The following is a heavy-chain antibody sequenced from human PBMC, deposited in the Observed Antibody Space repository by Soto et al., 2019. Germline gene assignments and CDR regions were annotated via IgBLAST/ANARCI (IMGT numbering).Heavy chain of an antibody. CDR1: GFTFGDYA. CDR2: IRGKAYGGTT. J-gene: IGHJ4*02. V-gene: IGHV3-49*04. D-gene: IGHD5-18*01. CDR3: TRGVDTAMGYYFDY. Sequence: QTGGSLRLSCTASGFTFGDYAMSWVRQAPGKGLEWVGFIRGKAYGGTTEYAASVKGRFTISRDDSKSIAYLQMNSLKTEDTAVYYCTRGVDTAMGYYFDYWGQGTLVTVSS.